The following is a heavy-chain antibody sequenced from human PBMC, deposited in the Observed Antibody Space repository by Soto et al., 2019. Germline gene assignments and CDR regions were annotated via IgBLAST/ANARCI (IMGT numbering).Heavy chain of an antibody. CDR3: AKSLIAGSATPSDYAMDV. Sequence: QVQLVQSGAEVKKPGSSVKVSCKASGGSFTNFIVTWVRQAPGQGLEWMGSFIPVLDVEYYAKKFQGRLTIAAEKVTNTAYMELLSLSSADTAMYSWAKSLIAGSATPSDYAMDVWGLGTTVTVSS. D-gene: IGHD2-15*01. CDR2: FIPVLDVE. V-gene: IGHV1-69*02. CDR1: GGSFTNFI. J-gene: IGHJ6*02.